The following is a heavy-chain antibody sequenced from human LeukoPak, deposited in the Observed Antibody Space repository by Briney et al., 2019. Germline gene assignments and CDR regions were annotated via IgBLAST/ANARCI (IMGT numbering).Heavy chain of an antibody. J-gene: IGHJ3*02. CDR2: INPNSGDT. Sequence: GGSVKVSCKASGYTFTVYSMHWVRQAPGQGLEWMGWINPNSGDTKYSQNFQGRVTMTRDTSISTAYMELSRLRSDDTAVYYCARVRIAVADDAFDIWGQGTMVTVSS. V-gene: IGHV1-2*02. D-gene: IGHD6-19*01. CDR1: GYTFTVYS. CDR3: ARVRIAVADDAFDI.